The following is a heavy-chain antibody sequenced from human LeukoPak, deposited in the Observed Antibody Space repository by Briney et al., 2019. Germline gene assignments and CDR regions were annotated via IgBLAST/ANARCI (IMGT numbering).Heavy chain of an antibody. D-gene: IGHD1-26*01. Sequence: ASVKVSCKASGYSFTGYYMHWVRQAPGQGLEWMAWINPDSGATKYAQKFQGRVTVTRDTSIKVAYMELTRLRFDDTAVYYCAREIVGATSSDYWGQGTLVTVSS. CDR3: AREIVGATSSDY. J-gene: IGHJ4*02. V-gene: IGHV1-2*02. CDR1: GYSFTGYY. CDR2: INPDSGAT.